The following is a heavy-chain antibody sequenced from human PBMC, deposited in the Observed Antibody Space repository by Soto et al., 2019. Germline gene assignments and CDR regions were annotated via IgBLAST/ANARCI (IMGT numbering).Heavy chain of an antibody. CDR1: GFTFSNAW. D-gene: IGHD2-15*01. Sequence: EVQLVESGGGLVKPGGSLRLSCAASGFTFSNAWMSWVRQAPGKGLEWVGRIKSKTDGGTTDYAAHVKGRFTISRDDSKNTLYLQMNSLKTEDTAVYYCTTIIGYCSGGSCYSGPDAFDIWGQGTMVTVSS. V-gene: IGHV3-15*01. CDR2: IKSKTDGGTT. CDR3: TTIIGYCSGGSCYSGPDAFDI. J-gene: IGHJ3*02.